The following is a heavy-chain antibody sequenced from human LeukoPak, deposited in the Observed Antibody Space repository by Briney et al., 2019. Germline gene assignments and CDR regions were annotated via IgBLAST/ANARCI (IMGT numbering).Heavy chain of an antibody. CDR3: AREGPRGNSQFDY. V-gene: IGHV3-33*01. Sequence: GGSLRLSCAASGFTFSNYGMHWGRQAPGKGLEWVALIWYDGSNKYYTDSVKGRLTISRDNSKDTLFLQMNSLRAEDTAVYYCAREGPRGNSQFDYWGQGTLVTVSS. CDR1: GFTFSNYG. CDR2: IWYDGSNK. D-gene: IGHD2/OR15-2a*01. J-gene: IGHJ4*02.